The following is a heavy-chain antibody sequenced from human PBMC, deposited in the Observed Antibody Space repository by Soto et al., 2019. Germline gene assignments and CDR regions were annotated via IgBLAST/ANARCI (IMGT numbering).Heavy chain of an antibody. Sequence: GGSLRLSCAASGFTFSSYAMHWVRQAPGKGLEWVAVISYDGSNKYYADSVKGRFTISRDNSKNTLYLQMNSLRAEDTAVYYCARELTVGYSSGWYPFDPWGQGTLVTV. J-gene: IGHJ5*02. V-gene: IGHV3-30-3*01. CDR2: ISYDGSNK. CDR3: ARELTVGYSSGWYPFDP. CDR1: GFTFSSYA. D-gene: IGHD6-19*01.